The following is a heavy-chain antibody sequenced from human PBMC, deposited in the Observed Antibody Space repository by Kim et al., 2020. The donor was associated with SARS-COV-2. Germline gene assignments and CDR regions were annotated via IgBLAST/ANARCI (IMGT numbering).Heavy chain of an antibody. V-gene: IGHV1-46*01. CDR1: GYTFTSYY. CDR3: ARDGRDSSGYYNSKLGNWFYP. CDR2: INPSGGST. Sequence: ASVKVSCKASGYTFTSYYMHWVRQAPGQGLEWMGIINPSGGSTSYAQKFQGRVTMTRDTSTSTVYMELSSLRSEDTAVYYCARDGRDSSGYYNSKLGNWFYPWGQGTLVTVSS. D-gene: IGHD3-22*01. J-gene: IGHJ5*02.